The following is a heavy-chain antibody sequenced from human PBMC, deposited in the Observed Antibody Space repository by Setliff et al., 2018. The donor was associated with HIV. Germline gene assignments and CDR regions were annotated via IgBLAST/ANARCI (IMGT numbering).Heavy chain of an antibody. CDR1: GGSISSYY. V-gene: IGHV4-4*07. CDR2: IYITGST. CDR3: ARAVTPNYFDLSADLRGGFDI. J-gene: IGHJ3*02. D-gene: IGHD3-22*01. Sequence: SETLSLTCTVSGGSISSYYWSWIRQPAGKGLEWIGRIYITGSTNYNPSLKSRVTISVDTSKNQFSLKLRSVTAADTAVYYCARAVTPNYFDLSADLRGGFDIWGQGTVVTVSS.